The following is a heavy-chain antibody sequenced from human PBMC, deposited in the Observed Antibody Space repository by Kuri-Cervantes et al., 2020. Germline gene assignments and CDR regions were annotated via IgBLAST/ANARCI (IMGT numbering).Heavy chain of an antibody. CDR1: GGTFRSYA. Sequence: SVKVSCKASGGTFRSYAINWVRQAPGQGLEWMGGIIPIFGTAKYAQKFQGRVTMTRNTSISTAYMELSSLRSEDTAVYYCARGFASSGSPPHDYWGQGTLVTVSS. CDR2: IIPIFGTA. CDR3: ARGFASSGSPPHDY. D-gene: IGHD3-10*01. J-gene: IGHJ4*02. V-gene: IGHV1-69*05.